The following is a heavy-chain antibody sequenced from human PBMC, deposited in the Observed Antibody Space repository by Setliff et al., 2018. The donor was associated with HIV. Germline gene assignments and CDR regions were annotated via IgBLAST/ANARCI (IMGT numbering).Heavy chain of an antibody. J-gene: IGHJ4*02. CDR1: GGSFSRYY. CDR2: INHSGST. V-gene: IGHV4-34*01. D-gene: IGHD3-9*01. CDR3: ARGAVLRYFDWLSLSDY. Sequence: PSETLSLTCAVYGGSFSRYYWSWIRQPPGKGLEWIGEINHSGSTNYNPSLKSRVTISVDTSKNQFSLKLSSVTAADTAVYYCARGAVLRYFDWLSLSDYWGQGTLVTVSS.